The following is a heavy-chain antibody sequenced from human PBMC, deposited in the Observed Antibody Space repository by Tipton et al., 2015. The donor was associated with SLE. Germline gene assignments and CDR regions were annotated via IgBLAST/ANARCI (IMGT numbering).Heavy chain of an antibody. Sequence: TLSLTCTVFGGSISSSNSYWGWIRQPPGKGLEWIGSVFTDGNTYDNPSLTSRVTISVDTSKNQFSLKLSSVTAADTAVYYCARAPGLERDYYYYYYMDVWGKGTTVTVSS. D-gene: IGHD3/OR15-3a*01. CDR3: ARAPGLERDYYYYYYMDV. V-gene: IGHV4-39*07. J-gene: IGHJ6*03. CDR1: GGSISSSNSY. CDR2: VFTDGNT.